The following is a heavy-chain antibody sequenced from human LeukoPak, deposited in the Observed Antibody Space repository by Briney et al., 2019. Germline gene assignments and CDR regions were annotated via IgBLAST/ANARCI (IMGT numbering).Heavy chain of an antibody. Sequence: PGGSLRLSCAASGFTFSSYAIHWVSQAPGKGLEWVSLISYDGSNGYYADSVKGRFTISRDNSKNTVYLQMNSLSTEDTALYYCARDGIARGSGSFLGYWGQGTLVTVSS. D-gene: IGHD1-26*01. CDR1: GFTFSSYA. V-gene: IGHV3-30*04. J-gene: IGHJ4*02. CDR3: ARDGIARGSGSFLGY. CDR2: ISYDGSNG.